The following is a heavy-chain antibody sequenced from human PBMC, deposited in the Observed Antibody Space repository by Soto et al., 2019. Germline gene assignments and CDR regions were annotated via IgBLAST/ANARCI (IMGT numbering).Heavy chain of an antibody. V-gene: IGHV3-48*01. J-gene: IGHJ4*02. Sequence: GGSLRLSCAASGFTFSSYSMNWVRQAPGKGLEWVSYISSSSSTIYYADSVKGRFTISRDNAKNSLYLQMNSLRAEDTAVYYCARDLITGTTRRMREPIAGLDYWGQGTLVTVSS. CDR1: GFTFSSYS. CDR2: ISSSSSTI. D-gene: IGHD1-7*01. CDR3: ARDLITGTTRRMREPIAGLDY.